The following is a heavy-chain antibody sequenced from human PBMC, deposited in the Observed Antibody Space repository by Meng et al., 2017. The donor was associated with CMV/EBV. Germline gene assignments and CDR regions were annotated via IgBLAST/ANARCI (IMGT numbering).Heavy chain of an antibody. Sequence: LSCVASGFTFTDYYIHGVREAPGKGLVWVSRISGDGSNTNYADSVKGRFTISRDIARNTIYMQMNSLRVEDTAVYYCARGNWGLGYWGQGTLVTVS. V-gene: IGHV3-74*01. CDR3: ARGNWGLGY. CDR2: ISGDGSNT. J-gene: IGHJ4*02. D-gene: IGHD7-27*01. CDR1: GFTFTDYY.